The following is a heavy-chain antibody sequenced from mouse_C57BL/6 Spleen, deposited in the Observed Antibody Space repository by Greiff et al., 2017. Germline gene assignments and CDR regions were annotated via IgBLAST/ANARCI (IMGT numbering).Heavy chain of an antibody. D-gene: IGHD2-1*01. Sequence: DVKLVESGAELVRPGASVKLSCTASGFNIKDDYMHWVKQRPEQGLEWIGWIDPENGDTVYASKFQGKATITADTSSNTAYLQLSSLTSEDTAVYYCTTGGNYGNFDVWGTGTTVTVSS. CDR3: TTGGNYGNFDV. J-gene: IGHJ1*03. CDR2: IDPENGDT. CDR1: GFNIKDDY. V-gene: IGHV14-4*01.